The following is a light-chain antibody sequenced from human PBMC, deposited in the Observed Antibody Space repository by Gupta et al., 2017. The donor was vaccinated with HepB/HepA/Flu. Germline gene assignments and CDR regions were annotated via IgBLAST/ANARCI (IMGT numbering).Light chain of an antibody. J-gene: IGLJ3*02. CDR3: SSDTSSSTWV. CDR1: SSDVGGYNY. Sequence: QSALTQPASVSGSPGQSITISCTGTSSDVGGYNYVSWYQQHPGKAHKLMIYDVSNRPSGVSKRFSGSKSGNTASLTISGLTDEDEADYYCSSDTSSSTWVFGGGTKLTVL. CDR2: DVS. V-gene: IGLV2-14*01.